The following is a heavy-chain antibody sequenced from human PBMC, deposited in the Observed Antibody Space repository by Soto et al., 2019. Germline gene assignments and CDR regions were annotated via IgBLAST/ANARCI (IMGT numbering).Heavy chain of an antibody. J-gene: IGHJ6*02. Sequence: QVQLVESGGGVVQPGRSLRLSCAASGFTFTSNPMHWFRQAPGKGLAWVAVVSYDGRNKYYEDSVKGRFTISRDNSKNTLSLQMNSLRAEDTAVYYCARDPNPAAAAYYYHYGMDVWGQGTTVTVSS. D-gene: IGHD6-13*01. CDR3: ARDPNPAAAAYYYHYGMDV. CDR2: VSYDGRNK. V-gene: IGHV3-30-3*01. CDR1: GFTFTSNP.